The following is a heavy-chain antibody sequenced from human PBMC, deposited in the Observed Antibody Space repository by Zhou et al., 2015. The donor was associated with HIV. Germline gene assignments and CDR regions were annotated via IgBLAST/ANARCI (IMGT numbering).Heavy chain of an antibody. Sequence: QVQLVQSGAEVKKPGASVKVSCKASGYTFTSYAMHWVRQAPGQRLEWMGWINAGNGNTKYSQKFQGRVTITRDTSASTAYMELSSLRSEDTAVYYCARDRKIGVVPAAIHGNWFDPWGQGTLVTVSS. CDR1: GYTFTSYA. V-gene: IGHV1-3*01. J-gene: IGHJ5*02. CDR3: ARDRKIGVVPAAIHGNWFDP. D-gene: IGHD2-2*02. CDR2: INAGNGNT.